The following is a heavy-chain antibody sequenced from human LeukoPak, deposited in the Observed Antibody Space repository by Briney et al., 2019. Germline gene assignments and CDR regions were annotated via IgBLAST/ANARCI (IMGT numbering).Heavy chain of an antibody. CDR1: GFTFSSYE. CDR3: GRNDAGDY. J-gene: IGHJ4*02. CDR2: ISSSGNTM. Sequence: PGGSLRLSCAASGFTFSSYEMNWVRQAPGKGLEWVSYISSSGNTMYYVDSVKGRFTISRDNAKNSLYLQMNSLRAEDTAVYYCGRNDAGDYWGQGTLVTVSS. V-gene: IGHV3-48*03. D-gene: IGHD1-1*01.